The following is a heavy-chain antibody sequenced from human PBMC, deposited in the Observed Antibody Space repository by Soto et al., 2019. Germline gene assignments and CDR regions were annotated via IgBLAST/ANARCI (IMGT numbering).Heavy chain of an antibody. CDR2: ISASAGST. CDR3: AKKCVPPGVTPAFYM. Sequence: GSLRLSCAASGCTFSTFSMNWVRQAPGKGLEWISAISASAGSTYYADSVKGRLTIFRDNSKNTLYLQMNSLRAEDTASYYCAKKCVPPGVTPAFYMWGHGTMVTVSS. V-gene: IGHV3-23*01. CDR1: GCTFSTFS. J-gene: IGHJ3*02. D-gene: IGHD2-8*01.